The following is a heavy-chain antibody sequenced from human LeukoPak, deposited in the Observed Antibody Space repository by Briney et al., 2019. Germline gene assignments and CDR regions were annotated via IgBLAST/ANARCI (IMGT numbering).Heavy chain of an antibody. CDR3: ARGQRGWLQLRYFDY. CDR1: GGTFSSYA. CDR2: IIPIFGTA. J-gene: IGHJ4*02. V-gene: IGHV1-69*05. D-gene: IGHD5-24*01. Sequence: GASVKVSCKASGGTFSSYAISWVRQAPGQGLEWMGGIIPIFGTANYAQKLQGRVTMTTDTSTSTAYMELRSLRSDDTAVYYCARGQRGWLQLRYFDYWGQGTLVTVSS.